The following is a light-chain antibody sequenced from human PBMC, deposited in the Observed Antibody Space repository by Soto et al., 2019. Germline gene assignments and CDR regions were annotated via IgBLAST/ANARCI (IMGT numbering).Light chain of an antibody. Sequence: SSLTQPHSVSGSPGQSVAISCYGTSSDVGGYNYVSWYQQHPGKAPKLIIFDVNKRPSGVPDRFSGSKSGSTASLTIYGLQAEDEADYYCCSYGGSFYVVGTGTKVT. CDR1: SSDVGGYNY. CDR3: CSYGGSFYV. CDR2: DVN. J-gene: IGLJ1*01. V-gene: IGLV2-11*01.